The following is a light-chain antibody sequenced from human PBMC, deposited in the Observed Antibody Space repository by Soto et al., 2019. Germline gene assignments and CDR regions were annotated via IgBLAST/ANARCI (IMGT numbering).Light chain of an antibody. J-gene: IGKJ5*01. V-gene: IGKV3-20*01. CDR1: QIVSSSY. CDR3: QQYGSSRIT. CDR2: GAS. Sequence: EIVLTQSPGTLSLSAGERATLSCMAIQIVSSSYLAWCQQRPGQAPRLLIYGASTRAAGIPDRFSGSGSGTDFTLTITRLEPEDFAVYYCQQYGSSRITFGQGTRLEI.